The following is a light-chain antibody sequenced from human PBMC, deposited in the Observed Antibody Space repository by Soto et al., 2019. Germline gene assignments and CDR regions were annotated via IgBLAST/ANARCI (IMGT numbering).Light chain of an antibody. CDR1: QDINIH. Sequence: DIQVTQSPSSLSVSVGDRVTITCQASQDINIHLNWYQQRPGKAPKLLIYDASNLETVVPSRFGASGSGTDFTLTITSLQPEDVATYYCQQYDSLPLTFGGGTKVEIE. CDR2: DAS. CDR3: QQYDSLPLT. J-gene: IGKJ4*01. V-gene: IGKV1-33*01.